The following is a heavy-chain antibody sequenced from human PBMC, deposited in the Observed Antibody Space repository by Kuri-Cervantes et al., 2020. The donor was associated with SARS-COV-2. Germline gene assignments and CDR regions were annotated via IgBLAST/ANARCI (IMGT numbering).Heavy chain of an antibody. V-gene: IGHV4-39*01. Sequence: GSLRLSCTVSGASISSSNYYWGWIRQPPGKGLEWIGSISYSGTTSHNPSLKSRVTISLDTSKNQFSLGLTSVTAADSAVYYCARHLGGYGDRGFDFWGQGTLVTVSS. D-gene: IGHD4-17*01. J-gene: IGHJ4*02. CDR1: GASISSSNYY. CDR2: ISYSGTT. CDR3: ARHLGGYGDRGFDF.